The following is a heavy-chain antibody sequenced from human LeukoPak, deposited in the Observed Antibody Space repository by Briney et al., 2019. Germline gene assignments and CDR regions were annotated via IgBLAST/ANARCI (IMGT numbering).Heavy chain of an antibody. J-gene: IGHJ6*02. D-gene: IGHD2-8*02. CDR2: INQDGSDK. CDR1: GFTLSSYW. CDR3: AKDMSYCNGGGCSFYCGMDV. Sequence: GGSLRLSCAASGFTLSSYWMSWVRQAPGKGLEWVANINQDGSDKKHMDSVKGRFTISRDNAKNSLYLQMNSLRAEDTAVYYCAKDMSYCNGGGCSFYCGMDVWGQGTAVTVSS. V-gene: IGHV3-7*03.